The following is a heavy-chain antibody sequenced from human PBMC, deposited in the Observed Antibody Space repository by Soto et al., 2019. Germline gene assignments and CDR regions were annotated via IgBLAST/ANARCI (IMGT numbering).Heavy chain of an antibody. V-gene: IGHV5-51*01. J-gene: IGHJ4*02. CDR3: ARQAYFGSGTYYSDY. CDR1: GYNFISYW. CDR2: IYPGDSDA. Sequence: GESLKISCKASGYNFISYWIAWVRQMPGKGLEGMGIIYPGDSDATYSPSFEGQVTFSVDKSITPAYLQWISLKASDTAMYYCARQAYFGSGTYYSDYWGQGTQVTVSS. D-gene: IGHD3-10*01.